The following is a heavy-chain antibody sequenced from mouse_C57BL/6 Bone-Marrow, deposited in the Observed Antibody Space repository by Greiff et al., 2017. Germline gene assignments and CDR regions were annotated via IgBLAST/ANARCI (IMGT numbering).Heavy chain of an antibody. D-gene: IGHD1-1*01. CDR2: IYPSDSET. CDR1: GYTFTSYW. CDR3: ARRHHYYGSSLYAMDY. V-gene: IGHV1-61*01. J-gene: IGHJ4*01. Sequence: VQLQQPGAELVRPGSSVKLSCKASGYTFTSYWMDWVKQRPGQGLEWIGNIYPSDSETHYNQKFKDKATLTVDKSSSTAYMQLSSLPSYDAAVCYCARRHHYYGSSLYAMDYWGQGTSVTVSS.